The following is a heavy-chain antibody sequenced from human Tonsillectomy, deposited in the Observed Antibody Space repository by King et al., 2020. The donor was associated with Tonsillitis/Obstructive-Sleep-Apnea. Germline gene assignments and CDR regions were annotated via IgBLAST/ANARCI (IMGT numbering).Heavy chain of an antibody. CDR1: GYTFTNYD. Sequence: QLVQSGAEVKKTGASVKVSCKASGYTFTNYDIKWVRQATGQGLEWMGWMNPNSGNTGYAQKFQGRLPMTRSTSISTAYMELSSLRSADTSVYYCARGVANMDVWGTGPTVTVSS. V-gene: IGHV1-8*01. D-gene: IGHD2-15*01. CDR2: MNPNSGNT. J-gene: IGHJ6*03. CDR3: ARGVANMDV.